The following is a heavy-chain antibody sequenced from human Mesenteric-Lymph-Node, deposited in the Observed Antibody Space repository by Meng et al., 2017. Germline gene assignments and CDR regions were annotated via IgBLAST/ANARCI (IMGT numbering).Heavy chain of an antibody. D-gene: IGHD3-9*01. CDR3: ASQEVILTGTVDAY. CDR1: GGSSSRGT. CDR2: IYTSGST. Sequence: SETLSLTCTVSGGSSSRGTYDWIQQPAGKGLEGIRRIYTSGSTHHTPSLKSRVTISVDTSKNQFSLKLCSVTAADTAEYSCASQEVILTGTVDAYWGQGTLVTVSS. J-gene: IGHJ4*02. V-gene: IGHV4-61*02.